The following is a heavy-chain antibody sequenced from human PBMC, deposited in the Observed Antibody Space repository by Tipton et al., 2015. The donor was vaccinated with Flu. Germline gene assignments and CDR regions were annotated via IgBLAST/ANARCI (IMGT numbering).Heavy chain of an antibody. CDR3: ARTGDYYYYYMDV. CDR1: GGSISSYY. V-gene: IGHV4-59*01. CDR2: IYYSGST. J-gene: IGHJ6*03. Sequence: LRLSCTVSGGSISSYYWSWIRQPPGKGLEWIGYIYYSGSTNYNPSLKSRVTISVDTSKNQFSLKLSSVTAADTAVYYCARTGDYYYYYMDVWGKGTTVTVSS.